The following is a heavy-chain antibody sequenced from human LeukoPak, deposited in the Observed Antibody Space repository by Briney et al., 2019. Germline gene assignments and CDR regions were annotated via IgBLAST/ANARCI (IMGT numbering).Heavy chain of an antibody. CDR3: ARETQFCSGGRCHGAFDY. Sequence: GGSLRLSCAASGFTFSSYAMHWVRQAPGKGLEWVAVISYDGSNKYYADSVKGRFTISRDDAKNSLYLQMNTLRAEDTAIYYCARETQFCSGGRCHGAFDYWGQGTLVTVS. V-gene: IGHV3-30*04. J-gene: IGHJ4*02. CDR2: ISYDGSNK. D-gene: IGHD2-15*01. CDR1: GFTFSSYA.